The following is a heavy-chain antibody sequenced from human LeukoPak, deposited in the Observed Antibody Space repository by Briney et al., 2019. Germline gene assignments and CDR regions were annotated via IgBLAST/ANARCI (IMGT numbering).Heavy chain of an antibody. CDR1: GYTFTGFC. J-gene: IGHJ1*01. D-gene: IGHD3-10*01. CDR3: ARDLDNYSGSGSYYNGDPLFQH. CDR2: LNPNSGGT. Sequence: ASVKVSCKASGYTFTGFCIHWVRQAPGQGLEWMGCLNPNSGGTNYAQNFQGGVTMTRDTSISTGYMELSRLRSDDTAVYYCARDLDNYSGSGSYYNGDPLFQHWGQGTLVTVSS. V-gene: IGHV1-2*02.